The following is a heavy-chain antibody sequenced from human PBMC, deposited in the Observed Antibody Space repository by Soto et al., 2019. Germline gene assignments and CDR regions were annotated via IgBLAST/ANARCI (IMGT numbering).Heavy chain of an antibody. J-gene: IGHJ3*02. D-gene: IGHD2-15*01. V-gene: IGHV1-8*01. Sequence: QVQLVQSGAEVKKPGASVKVSCKASGYTFTRYDINWVREATGQGLEWMGWMNTNSGNTGYAQKFQGRVTMTRNTSISTAYMELSSLRSEDTAVYYCARGRSVVDLFDIWGQGTMVTVSS. CDR3: ARGRSVVDLFDI. CDR2: MNTNSGNT. CDR1: GYTFTRYD.